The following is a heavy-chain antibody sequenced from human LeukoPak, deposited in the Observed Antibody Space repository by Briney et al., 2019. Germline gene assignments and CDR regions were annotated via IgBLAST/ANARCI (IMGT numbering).Heavy chain of an antibody. CDR1: GFTFSSYW. J-gene: IGHJ3*02. CDR3: ARTTPGYSSSWYGPDASDI. V-gene: IGHV3-74*01. CDR2: INSDGSST. D-gene: IGHD6-13*01. Sequence: PGGSLRLSCAASGFTFSSYWMHWVRQAPGKGLVWVSRINSDGSSTSYADSVKGRFTISRDNAKNTLYLQMNSLRAEDTAVYYCARTTPGYSSSWYGPDASDIWGQGTMVTVSS.